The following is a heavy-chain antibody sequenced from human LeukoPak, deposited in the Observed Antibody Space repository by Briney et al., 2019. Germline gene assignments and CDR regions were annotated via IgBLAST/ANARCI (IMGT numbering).Heavy chain of an antibody. D-gene: IGHD6-13*01. V-gene: IGHV3-66*02. CDR2: IYSGGST. Sequence: PGGSLRLSCAASGFTVSSNYMSWVRQAPGKGLEWVSVIYSGGSTYYADSVKGRFTISRDNSKNTLYLQMNSLRAEDTAVYYCTRGGGWQQQPLYCFDYWGKGTTVTVSS. J-gene: IGHJ4*03. CDR1: GFTVSSNY. CDR3: TRGGGWQQQPLYCFDY.